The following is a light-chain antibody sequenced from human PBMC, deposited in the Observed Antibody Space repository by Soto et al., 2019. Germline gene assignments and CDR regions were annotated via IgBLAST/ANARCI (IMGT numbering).Light chain of an antibody. Sequence: QSVLTQPPSASGSPGQSVTISCTGTSSDVDNSKYVSWYQQHPGKAPKLMIYEVIKRPSGVPDRFSGSKSGNMASLTVSGLQGEEEADYYCSSYDDSNNLDVVFGGGTKLTVL. CDR3: SSYDDSNNLDVV. J-gene: IGLJ2*01. CDR1: SSDVDNSKY. CDR2: EVI. V-gene: IGLV2-8*01.